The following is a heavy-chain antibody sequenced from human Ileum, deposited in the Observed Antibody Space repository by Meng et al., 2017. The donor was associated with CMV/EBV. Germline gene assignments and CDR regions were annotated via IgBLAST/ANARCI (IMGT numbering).Heavy chain of an antibody. J-gene: IGHJ3*02. CDR3: ARGCSSTSCHSDAFDI. D-gene: IGHD2-2*01. CDR1: GGSISSSSYY. CDR2: IYYSGST. V-gene: IGHV4-39*01. Sequence: SETLSLTCTVSGGSISSSSYYWGWIRQPPGKGLEWIGSIYYSGSTYYNPFLKSRVTISVDTSKNQFSLKLSSVTAADTAVYYCARGCSSTSCHSDAFDIWGQGTMVTVSS.